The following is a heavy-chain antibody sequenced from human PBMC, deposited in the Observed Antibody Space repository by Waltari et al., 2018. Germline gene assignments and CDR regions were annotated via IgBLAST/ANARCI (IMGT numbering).Heavy chain of an antibody. J-gene: IGHJ6*02. CDR3: ARLIGDGYNFYYYGMDV. D-gene: IGHD5-12*01. V-gene: IGHV4-59*11. Sequence: QVQLQESGPGLVKPSETLSLPCTVSGGPISSHYWSWIRQPPGKGLEWIGYNYYSGSTNYNPALKSRVTISVDTSKNQFSLKLSSVTAADTAVYYCARLIGDGYNFYYYGMDVWGQGTTVTVSS. CDR1: GGPISSHY. CDR2: NYYSGST.